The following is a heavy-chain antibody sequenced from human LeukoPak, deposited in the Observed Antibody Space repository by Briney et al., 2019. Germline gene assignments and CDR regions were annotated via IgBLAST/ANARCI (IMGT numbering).Heavy chain of an antibody. CDR2: INHSGST. CDR3: ARGYDFWSGYYWNWFDP. Sequence: SETLSPTCAVYGGSFSGYYWSWIRQPPGKGLEWIGKINHSGSTNYNQSLRRRVTISVDTSKNQFSLKLSSVTAADTAVYYCARGYDFWSGYYWNWFDPWGQGTLVTVSS. D-gene: IGHD3-3*01. J-gene: IGHJ5*02. CDR1: GGSFSGYY. V-gene: IGHV4-34*01.